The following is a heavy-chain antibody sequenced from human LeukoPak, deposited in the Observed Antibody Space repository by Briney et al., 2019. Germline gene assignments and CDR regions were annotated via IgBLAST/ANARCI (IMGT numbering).Heavy chain of an antibody. Sequence: GRSLRLSCAASGFTFSSYAMCWVRQAPGKGLEWVSAISGSGGSTYYADSVKGRFTISRDNSKNTLYLQMNSLRAEDTAVYYCAKLVFGDSSGFVGYWGQGTLVTVSS. D-gene: IGHD3-22*01. CDR3: AKLVFGDSSGFVGY. V-gene: IGHV3-23*01. CDR1: GFTFSSYA. J-gene: IGHJ4*02. CDR2: ISGSGGST.